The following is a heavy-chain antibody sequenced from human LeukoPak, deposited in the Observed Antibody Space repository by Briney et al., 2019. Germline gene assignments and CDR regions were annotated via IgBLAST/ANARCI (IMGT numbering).Heavy chain of an antibody. CDR3: ATVAVIRGVTYFDY. V-gene: IGHV4-59*01. J-gene: IGHJ4*02. CDR1: GGSISSYY. Sequence: SSETLSLTCTVSGGSISSYYRSWIRQPPGKGLEWIAYLFYSGSTDYNPSLESRVTISVDTSKNQFSLKLRSVTAADTAVYYCATVAVIRGVTYFDYWGQGTLVTVSS. CDR2: LFYSGST. D-gene: IGHD3-10*01.